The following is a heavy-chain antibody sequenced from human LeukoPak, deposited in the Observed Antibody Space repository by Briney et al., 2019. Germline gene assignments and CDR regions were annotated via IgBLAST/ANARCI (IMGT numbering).Heavy chain of an antibody. Sequence: SETLSLTCAVYGGSFSGYYWSWIRQPPGKGLEWIGEINHSGSTNYNPSLKSRVTISVDTSKNQFSLKLSSVTAADTAVYYCAREWRRGTFDYWGQGTLVTVSS. V-gene: IGHV4-34*01. CDR3: AREWRRGTFDY. D-gene: IGHD3-16*01. J-gene: IGHJ4*02. CDR2: INHSGST. CDR1: GGSFSGYY.